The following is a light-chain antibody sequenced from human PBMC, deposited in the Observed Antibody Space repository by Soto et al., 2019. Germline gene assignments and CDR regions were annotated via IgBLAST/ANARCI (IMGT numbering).Light chain of an antibody. CDR3: HQTFSPPLT. V-gene: IGKV1-39*01. CDR1: QNINTY. CDR2: VAS. J-gene: IGKJ4*01. Sequence: DIQMTKSPSSLSASVGDTVTITCRASQNINTYLNWYQHKPGKAPKDLIFVASSLQSGVPRRFSGSGSGTDFTLTISKLQPEDFATYYCHQTFSPPLTFSGGTKVDIK.